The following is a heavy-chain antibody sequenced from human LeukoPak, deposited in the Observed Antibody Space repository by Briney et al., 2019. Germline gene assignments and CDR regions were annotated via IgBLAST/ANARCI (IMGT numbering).Heavy chain of an antibody. CDR3: AKDCGYSSSWYPGGYGMDV. CDR2: ISWNSGSI. V-gene: IGHV3-9*01. D-gene: IGHD6-13*01. Sequence: PGGSLRLSCAASGFTFYDYAMHWVRHAPGKGLEGVSGISWNSGSIVYADSVKGGFTISRDNAKNSLYLQMNSLRAEDTALYYCAKDCGYSSSWYPGGYGMDVWGQGTTVTVSS. CDR1: GFTFYDYA. J-gene: IGHJ6*02.